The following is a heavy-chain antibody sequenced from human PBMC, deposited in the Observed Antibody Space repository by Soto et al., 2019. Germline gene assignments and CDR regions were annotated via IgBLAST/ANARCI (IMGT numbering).Heavy chain of an antibody. CDR1: SGAISSSNW. V-gene: IGHV4-4*02. CDR3: ARVSGSYYYGMDV. Sequence: QVQLQESGPGLVKPSGTLSLTCAVSSGAISSSNWWSWVRQPPGKGLEWIGEIYHSGSTNYNPSLKSRVTTSLNKSKKLVSLKLSSVAAADRAVYYCARVSGSYYYGMDVWGQGTTVTVSS. CDR2: IYHSGST. D-gene: IGHD1-26*01. J-gene: IGHJ6*02.